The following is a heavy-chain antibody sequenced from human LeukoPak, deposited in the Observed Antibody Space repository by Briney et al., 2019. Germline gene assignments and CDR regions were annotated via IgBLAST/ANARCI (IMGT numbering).Heavy chain of an antibody. CDR2: IWYDGSNK. V-gene: IGHV3-33*01. CDR1: GFTFSSYG. D-gene: IGHD4-4*01. CDR3: ARDLDDYSNYGVLDY. Sequence: GGSLRLSCAASGFTFSSYGMHWVRQAPGKGLEWVAVIWYDGSNKYYADSVKGRFTISRDNSKNTLYLQMNSLRAEDTAVYYCARDLDDYSNYGVLDYWGQGTLVTVSS. J-gene: IGHJ4*02.